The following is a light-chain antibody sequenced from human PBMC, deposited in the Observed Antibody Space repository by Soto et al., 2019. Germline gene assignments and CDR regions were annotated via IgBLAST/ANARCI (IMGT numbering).Light chain of an antibody. CDR2: SAS. CDR1: QSISTY. V-gene: IGKV1-39*01. J-gene: IGKJ1*01. CDR3: QQNYSATWT. Sequence: DIQMTQSPSSLSASVGDRVTITCRASQSISTYLSWFQQKPGKAPKLLIYSASTLQSGVPSRFSGSGSETDFTLTISSLQPEDFATYSCQQNYSATWTFGQGTKVDIK.